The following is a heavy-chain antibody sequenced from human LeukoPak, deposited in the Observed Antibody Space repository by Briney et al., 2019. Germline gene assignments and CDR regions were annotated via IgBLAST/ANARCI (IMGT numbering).Heavy chain of an antibody. CDR3: ARHFETYSSGWKSYFFDY. CDR2: IYTSGST. D-gene: IGHD6-19*01. Sequence: PSETLSLTCTVSGGSISSGSYYWSWIRQPAGKGLEWIGRIYTSGSTNYNPSLKSRVTISVDTSKNQFSLKLSSVTAADTAVYYCARHFETYSSGWKSYFFDYWGQGTLVTVSS. CDR1: GGSISSGSYY. J-gene: IGHJ4*02. V-gene: IGHV4-61*02.